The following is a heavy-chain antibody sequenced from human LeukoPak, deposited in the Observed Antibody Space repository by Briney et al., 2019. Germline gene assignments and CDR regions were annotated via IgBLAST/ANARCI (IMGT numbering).Heavy chain of an antibody. D-gene: IGHD1-7*01. Sequence: NPSETLSLTCAVYGGSFSGYYWSWIRQPPGKGLEWIGEINHSGSTNYNPSLKSRVTISVDTSKNQFSLKLSSVTAADTAVYYCARAQLELPAYYMDVWGKGTTVTVSS. J-gene: IGHJ6*03. V-gene: IGHV4-34*01. CDR2: INHSGST. CDR1: GGSFSGYY. CDR3: ARAQLELPAYYMDV.